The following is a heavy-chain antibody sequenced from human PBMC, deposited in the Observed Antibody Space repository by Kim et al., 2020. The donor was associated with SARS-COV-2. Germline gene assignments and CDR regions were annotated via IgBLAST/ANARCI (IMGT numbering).Heavy chain of an antibody. CDR2: ITSSSRHM. D-gene: IGHD1-26*01. CDR1: GFTFGTYS. Sequence: GGSLRLSCAASGFTFGTYSIHWVRQAPGKGLEWVSSITSSSRHMYYGDSVKGRFTISRDNAKNSVYLYMSSLRDEDTAVYYCAKEAVGATTDYFDYWGQG. J-gene: IGHJ4*02. V-gene: IGHV3-21*01. CDR3: AKEAVGATTDYFDY.